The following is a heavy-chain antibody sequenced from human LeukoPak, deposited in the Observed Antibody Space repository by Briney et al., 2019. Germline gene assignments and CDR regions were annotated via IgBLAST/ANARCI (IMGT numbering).Heavy chain of an antibody. D-gene: IGHD5-24*01. CDR2: TYYRAKWYN. CDR1: GDSVSSDSAA. Sequence: SQTLSLTCAISGDSVSSDSAAWNWIRQSPSRGLEWLGRTYYRAKWYNDYAVSVKGRITINPDTSKNQFSLQLNSVTPDDTAVYYCARVRRVAVTPYYFDYWGQGTLVTVSS. CDR3: ARVRRVAVTPYYFDY. V-gene: IGHV6-1*01. J-gene: IGHJ4*02.